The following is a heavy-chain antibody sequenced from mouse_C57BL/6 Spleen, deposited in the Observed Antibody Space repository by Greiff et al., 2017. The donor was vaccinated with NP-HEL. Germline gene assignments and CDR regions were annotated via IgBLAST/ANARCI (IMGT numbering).Heavy chain of an antibody. Sequence: VQLQQPGAELVRPGSSVKLSCKASGYTFTSYWMHWVKQRPIQGLEWVGNIDPSDSETHYNQKFKDKATLTVDKSSSTAYMQLSSLTSEDSAVYYCAGDLGGSGAYWGQGTLVTVSA. D-gene: IGHD1-1*01. J-gene: IGHJ3*01. CDR3: AGDLGGSGAY. CDR2: IDPSDSET. CDR1: GYTFTSYW. V-gene: IGHV1-52*01.